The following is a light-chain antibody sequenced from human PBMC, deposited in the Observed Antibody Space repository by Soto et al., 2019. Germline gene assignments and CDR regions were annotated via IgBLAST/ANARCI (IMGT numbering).Light chain of an antibody. CDR3: HQRQSWPRT. V-gene: IGKV3-11*01. CDR2: GAS. CDR1: QSISTF. J-gene: IGKJ1*01. Sequence: EIVLTQSPATLSLSPGERATLSCRASQSISTFLAWYQQKPGQAPRLLIYGASTRATGIPARFSGSGSGTDFTLTISRLEPEDFAVYYCHQRQSWPRTFGQGTKVDIK.